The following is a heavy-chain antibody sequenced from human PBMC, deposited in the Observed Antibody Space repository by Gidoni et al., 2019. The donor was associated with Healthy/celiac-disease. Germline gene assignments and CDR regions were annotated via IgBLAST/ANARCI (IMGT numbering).Heavy chain of an antibody. J-gene: IGHJ5*02. D-gene: IGHD3-3*01. CDR2: IYYSGST. V-gene: IGHV4-39*01. Sequence: GWIRQPPGKGLEWIGSIYYSGSTYYNPSLKSRVTISVDTSKNQFSLKLSSVTAADTAVYYCARKSRDPDYDFWSGYGWFDPWGQGTLVTVSS. CDR3: ARKSRDPDYDFWSGYGWFDP.